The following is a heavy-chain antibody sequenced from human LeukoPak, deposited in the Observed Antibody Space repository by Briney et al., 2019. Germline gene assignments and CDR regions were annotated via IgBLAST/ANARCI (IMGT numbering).Heavy chain of an antibody. CDR3: ARHDRRDYYYGMDV. Sequence: SETLSLSCTVSGGSIRSSYYYWGWIRQPPGKGLEWIGSIYDSGSTYYNPSLKSRVTISVDTSKNQFSLKLSSVTAADTAVYYCARHDRRDYYYGMDVWGQGTTVTVSS. V-gene: IGHV4-39*01. CDR1: GGSIRSSYYY. D-gene: IGHD3-16*02. CDR2: IYDSGST. J-gene: IGHJ6*02.